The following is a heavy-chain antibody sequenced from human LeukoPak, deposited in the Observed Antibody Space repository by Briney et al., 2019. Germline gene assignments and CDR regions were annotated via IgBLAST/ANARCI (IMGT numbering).Heavy chain of an antibody. Sequence: GGSLRLSCVVSGFTFSPYSMNWVRQAPGKGLEWVAYISGRTSTIYYADSVYGRFTISRDNAKNSLYLQMNSLRAEDTAVYYCARYYYDSSGYWNYYYYMDVWGKGTTVTISS. J-gene: IGHJ6*03. V-gene: IGHV3-48*01. CDR3: ARYYYDSSGYWNYYYYMDV. CDR1: GFTFSPYS. CDR2: ISGRTSTI. D-gene: IGHD3-22*01.